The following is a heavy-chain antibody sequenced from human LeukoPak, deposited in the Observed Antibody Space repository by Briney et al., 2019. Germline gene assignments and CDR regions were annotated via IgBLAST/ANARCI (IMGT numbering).Heavy chain of an antibody. CDR1: GFTFSSYG. V-gene: IGHV3-23*01. CDR2: ISGSGGST. Sequence: PGGSLRLSCAASGFTFSSYGMSWVRQAPGKGLEWVSAISGSGGSTYYADSVKGRFTISRDNSKNTLYLQMNSLRAEDTAVYYCAKARILSIAAAGTEFDYWGQGTLVTVSS. D-gene: IGHD6-13*01. J-gene: IGHJ4*02. CDR3: AKARILSIAAAGTEFDY.